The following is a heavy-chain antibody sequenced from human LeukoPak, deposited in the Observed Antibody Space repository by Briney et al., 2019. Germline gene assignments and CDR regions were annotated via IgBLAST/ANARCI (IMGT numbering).Heavy chain of an antibody. D-gene: IGHD3-22*01. V-gene: IGHV1-2*02. CDR1: GYTFSSYY. CDR3: ARPLRIPYDSSGYYYWGAFDI. Sequence: ASVKVSCKASGYTFSSYYIHWVRQAPGQGLEWMGVINPSGGSTYYAQKFQGRVTMTRDTSISTAYMELSRLRSDDTAVYYCARPLRIPYDSSGYYYWGAFDIWGQGTMVTVSS. CDR2: INPSGGST. J-gene: IGHJ3*02.